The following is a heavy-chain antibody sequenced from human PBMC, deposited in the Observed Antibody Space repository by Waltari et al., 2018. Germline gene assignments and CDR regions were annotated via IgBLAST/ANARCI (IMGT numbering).Heavy chain of an antibody. CDR3: ARDRAGLEQLGPFDY. CDR2: IFPIFGTA. V-gene: IGHV1-69*01. CDR1: GGTFSSYA. Sequence: QVQLVQSGAEVKKPGSSVKVSCKASGGTFSSYAISWVRQAHGQGLEWMGGIFPIFGTANDAQKCQGRVTITADESTSTAYMELSSLRSEDTAVYYCARDRAGLEQLGPFDYWGQGTLVTVSS. D-gene: IGHD6-6*01. J-gene: IGHJ4*02.